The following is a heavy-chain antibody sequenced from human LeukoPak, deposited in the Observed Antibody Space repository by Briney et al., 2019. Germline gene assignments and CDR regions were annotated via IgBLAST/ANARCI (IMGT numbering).Heavy chain of an antibody. J-gene: IGHJ4*02. V-gene: IGHV1-3*01. CDR2: IHGDNGDT. D-gene: IGHD5-12*01. Sequence: GASVKVSCKASGYSFTDYSLQWVRQAPGQRLEWMGWIHGDNGDTKYSQKFQGRLTITRDPSANTAYLDLSRLESEDTAFYYCARVRGYSAFGPWGQGTLVTVSS. CDR3: ARVRGYSAFGP. CDR1: GYSFTDYS.